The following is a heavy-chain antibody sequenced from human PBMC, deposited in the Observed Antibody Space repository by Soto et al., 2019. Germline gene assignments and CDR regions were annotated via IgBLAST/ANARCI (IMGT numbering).Heavy chain of an antibody. CDR1: GFTFSSYG. D-gene: IGHD2-2*01. Sequence: QVQLVESGGGVVQPGRSLRLSCAASGFTFSSYGMHWVRQAPGKGLEWVAVISYDGSNKYYADSLKGRFTISRDNSKNTLYLQMNSLRAEDTAVYYCGKDGVICSSTSCRDYYYYYMDVWGKGTTVTVSS. V-gene: IGHV3-30*18. CDR2: ISYDGSNK. CDR3: GKDGVICSSTSCRDYYYYYMDV. J-gene: IGHJ6*03.